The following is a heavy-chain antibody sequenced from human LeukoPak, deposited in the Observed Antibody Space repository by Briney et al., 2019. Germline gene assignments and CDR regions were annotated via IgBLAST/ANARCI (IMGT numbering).Heavy chain of an antibody. V-gene: IGHV3-30*02. CDR2: IRYDGSNK. J-gene: IGHJ4*02. CDR1: GFTFSSYG. CDR3: AKAPQYYYDSRGYFMY. Sequence: GGSLRLSCAASGFTFSSYGMHWVRQAPGKGLEWVAFIRYDGSNKYYADSVKGRFTISRDNSKNTLYLQMNSLRVGDTAVYYCAKAPQYYYDSRGYFMYWGQGTLVTVSS. D-gene: IGHD3-22*01.